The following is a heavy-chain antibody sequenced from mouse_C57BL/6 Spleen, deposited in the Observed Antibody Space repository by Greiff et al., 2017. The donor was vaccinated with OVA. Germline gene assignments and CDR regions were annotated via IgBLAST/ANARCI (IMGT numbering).Heavy chain of an antibody. J-gene: IGHJ4*01. CDR2: INPGNGGT. Sequence: QVQLQQPGAELVKPGASVKLSCTASGYTFTSYWMHWVKQRPGQGLEWIGNINPGNGGTNYNEKFKGKATLTGDKSSSTAYMQLSSLTSEDYAVYYCAYYGNYLYDYAMDYWGQGTSVTVSA. D-gene: IGHD2-1*01. CDR1: GYTFTSYW. V-gene: IGHV1-53*01. CDR3: AYYGNYLYDYAMDY.